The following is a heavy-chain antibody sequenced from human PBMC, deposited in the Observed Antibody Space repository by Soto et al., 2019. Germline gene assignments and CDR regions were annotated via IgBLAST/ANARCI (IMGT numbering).Heavy chain of an antibody. CDR2: IYWDDDK. Sequence: SGPTLVNPTQTLTLTCTFSGFSLRTIDVGVGWIRQPPGKALEWLAIIYWDDDKRYSPSLKSTLTITKDTSKNQVVLTVTNMDPVDTATYYCAHSKYSKSSFDYWGQGTLVTVSS. CDR1: GFSLRTIDVG. D-gene: IGHD6-6*01. CDR3: AHSKYSKSSFDY. J-gene: IGHJ4*02. V-gene: IGHV2-5*02.